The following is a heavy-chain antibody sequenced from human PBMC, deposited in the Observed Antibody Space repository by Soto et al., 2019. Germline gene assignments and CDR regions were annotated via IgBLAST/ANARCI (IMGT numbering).Heavy chain of an antibody. CDR1: GASLARGGFY. V-gene: IGHV4-31*11. J-gene: IGHJ4*02. D-gene: IGHD3-3*01. CDR3: ATYYDFLPGPMRPMNY. Sequence: QVQLQESGPGVVKPSQTLSLTCAVAGASLARGGFYGIWIRQYPGKGLEWIGDIYYSGSTRYNPSLKSRITISVDTSKIQFSLELSSVTAADTALYSGATYYDFLPGPMRPMNYWGQGILVTVSS. CDR2: IYYSGST.